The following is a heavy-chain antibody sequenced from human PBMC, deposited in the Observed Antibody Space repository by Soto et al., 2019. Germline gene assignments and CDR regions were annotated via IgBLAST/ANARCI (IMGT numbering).Heavy chain of an antibody. J-gene: IGHJ4*02. CDR1: GFTFSSYS. Sequence: GGSLRLSCAASGFTFSSYSMNWVRQAPGKGLEWVSYISSSSSTIYYADSVKGRFTISRDNAKNSLYLQMNSLRAEDTAVHYCATQIDVHSSGWRAFDYWGQGTLVTVSS. V-gene: IGHV3-48*01. CDR2: ISSSSSTI. D-gene: IGHD6-19*01. CDR3: ATQIDVHSSGWRAFDY.